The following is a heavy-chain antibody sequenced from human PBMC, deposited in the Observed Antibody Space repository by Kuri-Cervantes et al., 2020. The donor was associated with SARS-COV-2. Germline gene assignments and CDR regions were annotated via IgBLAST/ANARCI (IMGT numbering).Heavy chain of an antibody. V-gene: IGHV3-53*01. Sequence: GGSLRLSCAASGFTFSSYAMSWVRQAPGKGLECVSVIYSGGSTYYADSVKGRFTISRDNSKNTLYLQMNSLRAEDTAVYYCAREGLRGGILSGYDHWGQGTLVTVSS. CDR3: AREGLRGGILSGYDH. CDR1: GFTFSSYA. J-gene: IGHJ4*02. CDR2: IYSGGST. D-gene: IGHD3-9*01.